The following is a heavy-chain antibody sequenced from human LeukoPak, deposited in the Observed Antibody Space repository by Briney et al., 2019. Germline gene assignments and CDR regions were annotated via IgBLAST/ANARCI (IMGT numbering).Heavy chain of an antibody. D-gene: IGHD6-13*01. V-gene: IGHV4-59*01. CDR3: ARDRVAAAGTGGLDYYGMDV. J-gene: IGHJ6*02. Sequence: SETLSLTCTVSGGSISSYYWSWIRQPPGKGLEWIGYIYYSGSTNYNPSLKSRVTISVDTSKNQFSLKLSSVACADTAVYYCARDRVAAAGTGGLDYYGMDVWGQGTTVTVSS. CDR2: IYYSGST. CDR1: GGSISSYY.